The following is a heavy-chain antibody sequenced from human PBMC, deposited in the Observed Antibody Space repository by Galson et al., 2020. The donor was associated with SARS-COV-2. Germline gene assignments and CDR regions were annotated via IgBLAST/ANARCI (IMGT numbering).Heavy chain of an antibody. D-gene: IGHD6-6*01. J-gene: IGHJ4*02. CDR2: VYHSGTT. Sequence: SETLSLTCSVSGGSMRGYLWTWIRQPPGKGLEWMGYVYHSGTTYYSPSLESRITLSIDTSKNQFSLMLNYVTSADTAVYYCTRHMGTSGKRSFSSLAARPGYSDYWGQGILVTVSS. CDR1: GGSMRGYL. V-gene: IGHV4-59*01. CDR3: TRHMGTSGKRSFSSLAARPGYSDY.